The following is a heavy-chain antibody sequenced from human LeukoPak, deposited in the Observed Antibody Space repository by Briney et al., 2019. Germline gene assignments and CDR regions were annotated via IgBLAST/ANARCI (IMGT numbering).Heavy chain of an antibody. J-gene: IGHJ4*02. Sequence: PSETLPLTCAVYGGSFSGYYWSWIRQPPGKGLEWIGEINHSGSTNYNPSLKSRVTISVDTSKNQFSLKLSSVTAADTAVYYCARSFLYYYDSSGYYDWGQGTLVTVSS. CDR3: ARSFLYYYDSSGYYD. CDR1: GGSFSGYY. V-gene: IGHV4-34*01. CDR2: INHSGST. D-gene: IGHD3-22*01.